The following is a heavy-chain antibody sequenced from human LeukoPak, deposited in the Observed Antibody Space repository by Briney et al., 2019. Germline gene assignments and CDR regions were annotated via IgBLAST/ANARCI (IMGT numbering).Heavy chain of an antibody. CDR3: AGTILSRNWFDP. Sequence: PSETLSLTCAVSGYSISSGYYWGWIRQPPGKGLEWIGSIYHSGSTYYNPSLKSRVTISVDTSKNQFSLKLSSVTAADTAAYYCAGTILSRNWFDPWGQGTLVTVSS. CDR1: GYSISSGYY. V-gene: IGHV4-38-2*01. D-gene: IGHD1-1*01. J-gene: IGHJ5*02. CDR2: IYHSGST.